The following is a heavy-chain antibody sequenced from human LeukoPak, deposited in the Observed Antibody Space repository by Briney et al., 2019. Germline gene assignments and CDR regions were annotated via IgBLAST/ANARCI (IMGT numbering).Heavy chain of an antibody. V-gene: IGHV4-61*03. CDR2: LYYSGNT. CDR3: ARGLSTGREDYFDY. Sequence: SETLSLTCSVSGASVSDGSYYWSWIRQPPGKGLEWIGYLYYSGNTNYSPSLSGRVSTSIDTSKNHFFLNLTSVTAADTAVYYCARGLSTGREDYFDYWGQGTLVSVSS. J-gene: IGHJ4*02. D-gene: IGHD1-1*01. CDR1: GASVSDGSYY.